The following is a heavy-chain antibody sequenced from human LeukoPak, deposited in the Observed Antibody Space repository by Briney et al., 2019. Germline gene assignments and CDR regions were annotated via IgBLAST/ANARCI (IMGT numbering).Heavy chain of an antibody. J-gene: IGHJ4*02. Sequence: ASVKVSCKASGYTFTSYYMHWVRQAPGQGLEWMGIINPSGGSTSYAQKFQGRVTMTRDMSTSTVYMELSSLRSEDTAVYYCATDTPTDDSGTIAAAAEYWGQGTLVTVSS. D-gene: IGHD6-13*01. CDR3: ATDTPTDDSGTIAAAAEY. CDR2: INPSGGST. V-gene: IGHV1-46*01. CDR1: GYTFTSYY.